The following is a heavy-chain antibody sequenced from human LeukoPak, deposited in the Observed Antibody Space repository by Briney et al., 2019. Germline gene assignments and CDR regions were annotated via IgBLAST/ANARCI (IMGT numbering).Heavy chain of an antibody. CDR3: ARDSYYYDISGRAEYFHH. D-gene: IGHD3-22*01. CDR2: INPSSGGT. V-gene: IGHV1-2*02. CDR1: GYTFTGYY. J-gene: IGHJ1*01. Sequence: ASVKVSCKASGYTFTGYYIHWVRQAPGQGLEWLGWINPSSGGTDCAQKFQGRVTMTRDTSISIAYLELKRLRSDDTAVYFCARDSYYYDISGRAEYFHHWGQGTLVTVSS.